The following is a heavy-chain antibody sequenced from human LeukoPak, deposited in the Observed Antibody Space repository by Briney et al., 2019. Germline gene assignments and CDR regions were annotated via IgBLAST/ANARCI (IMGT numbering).Heavy chain of an antibody. V-gene: IGHV1-2*02. CDR1: GYTFTGDY. Sequence: GASVKVSCKASGYTFTGDYIYWVRQAPGQGLEWMGWINPNNGGTKYAQKFQGRVTMTRDTSISTAYMELRRLTSDDTAVYYCARSAESSSWVEFGYWGQGTLVTVSS. CDR3: ARSAESSSWVEFGY. J-gene: IGHJ4*02. CDR2: INPNNGGT. D-gene: IGHD6-13*01.